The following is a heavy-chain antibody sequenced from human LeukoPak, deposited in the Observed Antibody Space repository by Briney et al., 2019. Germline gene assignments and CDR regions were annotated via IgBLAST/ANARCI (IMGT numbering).Heavy chain of an antibody. Sequence: SETLSLTCTVSGGSISSYYWSWIRQPAGKGLEWIGRIYTSGSTNYNPSLKSRVTMSVDTSKNQFSLKLSSVTAADTAVYYCARVVRYFDWHHDAFDIWGQGTIVTVSS. CDR1: GGSISSYY. CDR2: IYTSGST. CDR3: ARVVRYFDWHHDAFDI. V-gene: IGHV4-4*07. D-gene: IGHD3-9*01. J-gene: IGHJ3*02.